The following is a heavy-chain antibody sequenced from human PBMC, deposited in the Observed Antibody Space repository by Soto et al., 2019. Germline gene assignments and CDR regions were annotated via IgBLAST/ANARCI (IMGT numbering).Heavy chain of an antibody. CDR2: IVVGSGNT. CDR3: AATGKRYCSSTSCYPR. Sequence: SVEVSCKASGFTFTSSSVQWVRQARGQRLEWIGWIVVGSGNTNYAQKFQERVTITRDMSTSTAYMELSSLRSEDTAVYYCAATGKRYCSSTSCYPRWGQGTLVTVSS. CDR1: GFTFTSSS. D-gene: IGHD2-2*01. J-gene: IGHJ4*02. V-gene: IGHV1-58*01.